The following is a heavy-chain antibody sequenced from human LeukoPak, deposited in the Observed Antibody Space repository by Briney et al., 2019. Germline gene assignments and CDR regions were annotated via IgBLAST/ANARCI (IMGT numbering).Heavy chain of an antibody. Sequence: PSETLSLTCAVYGGSFSGYYWSWIRQPPGKGLEWIGEINHSGSTNYNPSLKSRVTISVDTSKNQFSLKLSSVTAADTAVYYCARGARRYCSGGGCYGNWFDPWGQGTLVTVSS. CDR3: ARGARRYCSGGGCYGNWFDP. J-gene: IGHJ5*02. D-gene: IGHD2-15*01. CDR2: INHSGST. CDR1: GGSFSGYY. V-gene: IGHV4-34*01.